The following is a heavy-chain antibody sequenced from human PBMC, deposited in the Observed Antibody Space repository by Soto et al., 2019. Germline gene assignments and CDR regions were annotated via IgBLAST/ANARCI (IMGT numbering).Heavy chain of an antibody. Sequence: GGSLRLSCAASGFTFSSYWMSWVRQAPGKGLEWVANIKQDGSEKYYVDSVKGRFTISRDNAKNSLYLQMNSLRAEDTAVYYCASSTYDYIWGSYPAYWGQGTLVTVSS. D-gene: IGHD3-16*01. V-gene: IGHV3-7*01. CDR1: GFTFSSYW. CDR2: IKQDGSEK. CDR3: ASSTYDYIWGSYPAY. J-gene: IGHJ4*02.